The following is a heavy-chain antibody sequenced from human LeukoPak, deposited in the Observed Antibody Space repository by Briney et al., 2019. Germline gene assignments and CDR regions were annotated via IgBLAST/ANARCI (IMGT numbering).Heavy chain of an antibody. CDR1: GGSFSGYY. J-gene: IGHJ5*02. CDR2: INHSGST. CDR3: ARARSRYNWFDP. Sequence: SETLSLTCAVYGGSFSGYYWSWIRQPPGKGLEWIGEINHSGSTNYNPSLKSRVTISVDTSENQFSLKLSSVTAADTAVYYCARARSRYNWFDPWGQGTLVTVSS. D-gene: IGHD2-15*01. V-gene: IGHV4-34*01.